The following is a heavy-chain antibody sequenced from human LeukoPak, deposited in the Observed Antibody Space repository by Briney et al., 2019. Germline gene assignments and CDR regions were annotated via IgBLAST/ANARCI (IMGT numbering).Heavy chain of an antibody. Sequence: PGGSLRLSCAASGFRISNYEMNWVRQAPGKGLEWVSYISSSGSTIYYADYVKGRFTISRDNAKNSLYLQMNSLRAEDTAVYYCARGHCSGGSCYYYYYYYMDAWGKGTTVTVSS. D-gene: IGHD2-15*01. CDR2: ISSSGSTI. CDR3: ARGHCSGGSCYYYYYYYMDA. V-gene: IGHV3-48*03. CDR1: GFRISNYE. J-gene: IGHJ6*03.